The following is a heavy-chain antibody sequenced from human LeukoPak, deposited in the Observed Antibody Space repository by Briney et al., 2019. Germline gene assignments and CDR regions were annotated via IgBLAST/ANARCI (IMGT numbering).Heavy chain of an antibody. V-gene: IGHV3-53*04. J-gene: IGHJ4*02. CDR1: GFNVSSNY. D-gene: IGHD4-23*01. CDR3: VRTLRGGKFDY. CDR2: IYRGGST. Sequence: GGSLRLSCAASGFNVSSNYMTWVRQAPGKGLEWVSVIYRGGSTYYADSVKGRFTISRHNSRDTMYLQMNSLRTEDTAVYYCVRTLRGGKFDYWGQGTLVTVSS.